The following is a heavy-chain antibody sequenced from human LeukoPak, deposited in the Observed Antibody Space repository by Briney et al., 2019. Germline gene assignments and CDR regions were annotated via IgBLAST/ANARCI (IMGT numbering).Heavy chain of an antibody. CDR2: IRYDGSNK. J-gene: IGHJ4*02. D-gene: IGHD6-13*01. Sequence: GGSLRLSCAASGFTFSSYWMSWVRQAPGKGLEWVAFIRYDGSNKYYADSVKGRFTISRDNSKNTLYLQMNSLRAEDTAVYYCAKDLSPRIAAAGTIDYWGQGTLVTVSS. CDR1: GFTFSSYW. CDR3: AKDLSPRIAAAGTIDY. V-gene: IGHV3-30*02.